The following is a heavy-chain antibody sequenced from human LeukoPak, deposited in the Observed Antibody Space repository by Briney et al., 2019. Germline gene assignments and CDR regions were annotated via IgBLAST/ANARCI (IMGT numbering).Heavy chain of an antibody. CDR1: GFNFSAYS. V-gene: IGHV3-48*01. Sequence: GRSLRLSCAASGFNFSAYSMNWVRQAPGKGLEWVSYISRSSDAIYDADSVKGRFTISRDNAKNLLFLQMTSLGVEDTALYYCARGDSDHYITLDYWGQGTLVTVSS. CDR2: ISRSSDAI. D-gene: IGHD4-17*01. J-gene: IGHJ4*02. CDR3: ARGDSDHYITLDY.